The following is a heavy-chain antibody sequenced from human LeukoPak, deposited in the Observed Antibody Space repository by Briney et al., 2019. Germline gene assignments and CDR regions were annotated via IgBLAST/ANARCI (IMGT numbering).Heavy chain of an antibody. CDR1: GYTFTSYY. CDR2: INPSGGST. V-gene: IGHV1-46*01. CDR3: AREPSCSGGSCHSDEGDAFDI. Sequence: ALVKVSCKASGYTFTSYYMHWVRQAPGQGLEWMGIINPSGGSTSYAQKFQGRVTMTRDTSTSTVYMELSSLRSEDTAVYYCAREPSCSGGSCHSDEGDAFDIWGQGTMVTVSS. D-gene: IGHD2-15*01. J-gene: IGHJ3*02.